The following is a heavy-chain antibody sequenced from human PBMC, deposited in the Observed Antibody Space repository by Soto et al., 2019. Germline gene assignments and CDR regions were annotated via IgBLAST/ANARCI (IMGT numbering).Heavy chain of an antibody. CDR2: FDPEDGET. Sequence: GASVKVSCKVSGYTLTELSMHWVRQAPGKGLEWMGGFDPEDGETIYAQKFQGRVTMTEDTSTDTAYMELSSLRSEDTAVYYCATRDPDYYDSSGYFDYWGQGTLVTVSS. CDR1: GYTLTELS. CDR3: ATRDPDYYDSSGYFDY. V-gene: IGHV1-24*01. D-gene: IGHD3-22*01. J-gene: IGHJ4*02.